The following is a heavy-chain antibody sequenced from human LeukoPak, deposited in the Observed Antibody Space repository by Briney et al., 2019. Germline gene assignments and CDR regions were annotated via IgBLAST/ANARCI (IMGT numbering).Heavy chain of an antibody. CDR3: ATTGYSYGYGFFDY. D-gene: IGHD5-18*01. V-gene: IGHV3-53*01. Sequence: GGSLRLSCAASGFTVSSNYMSWVRQAPGKGLEWVSVIYSGGSTYYADSVKGRFTISRDNSKHTLYLQMNSLRAEDTAVYYCATTGYSYGYGFFDYWGQGTLVTVSS. J-gene: IGHJ4*02. CDR2: IYSGGST. CDR1: GFTVSSNY.